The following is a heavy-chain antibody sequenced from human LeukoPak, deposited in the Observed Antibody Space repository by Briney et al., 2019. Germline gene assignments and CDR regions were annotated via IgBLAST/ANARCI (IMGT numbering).Heavy chain of an antibody. V-gene: IGHV4-39*01. D-gene: IGHD3-16*01. J-gene: IGHJ4*02. CDR3: ARHGSSGGQTELAYY. CDR2: IYYSGST. CDR1: GGSISISSYY. Sequence: PSDTLSLTCTVSGGSISISSYYWGWIRQPPGKGLECIGTIYYSGSTYYNPSIKSRVTISVDTSKNQFSLKLSSVTAADTAVYYCARHGSSGGQTELAYYWGQGTLVTVSS.